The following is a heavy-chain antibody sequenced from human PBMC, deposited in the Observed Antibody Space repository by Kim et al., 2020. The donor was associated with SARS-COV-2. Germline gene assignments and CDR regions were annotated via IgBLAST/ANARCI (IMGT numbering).Heavy chain of an antibody. CDR2: IDPSDSYT. V-gene: IGHV5-10-1*01. D-gene: IGHD3-10*01. CDR1: GSSFTSYW. Sequence: GESLKISCKGSGSSFTSYWISWVRQMPGKGLEWMGRIDPSDSYTNYSPSFQGHVTISADKSISTAYLQWSSLKASDTAMYYCARETQGMYYYGSGSEFDDYWGQGTLVTVSS. CDR3: ARETQGMYYYGSGSEFDDY. J-gene: IGHJ4*02.